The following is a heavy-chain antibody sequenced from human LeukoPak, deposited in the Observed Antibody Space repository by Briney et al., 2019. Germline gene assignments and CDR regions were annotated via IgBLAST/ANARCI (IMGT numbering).Heavy chain of an antibody. V-gene: IGHV3-23*01. CDR1: GFAFNMFA. D-gene: IGHD2-15*01. CDR2: LSRGGSTT. CDR3: ARQQRIRHCSEGVCTEGYFDY. J-gene: IGHJ4*02. Sequence: GGSLRLSCAGTGFAFNMFAIDWVRQAPGKGLEWVSGLSRGGSTTKYADSVKGRFTISRDKSQNSVFLQLNSLRPEDTAVYYCARQQRIRHCSEGVCTEGYFDYWGQGALVTVSS.